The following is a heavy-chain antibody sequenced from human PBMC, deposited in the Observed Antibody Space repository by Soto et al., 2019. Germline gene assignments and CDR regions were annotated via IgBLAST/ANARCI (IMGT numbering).Heavy chain of an antibody. Sequence: PSETLSLTCAFSGEYISSGAWWIWVSPSPGKGLQWIGEIYHSGNTRNNPSLKSRVTMSVDKSNNQFSLNLMSVTAADTATYYCARDSRTGCSSTDCYMSWGRGILVTVSS. J-gene: IGHJ5*02. CDR2: IYHSGNT. CDR1: GEYISSGAW. CDR3: ARDSRTGCSSTDCYMS. D-gene: IGHD2-2*01. V-gene: IGHV4-4*02.